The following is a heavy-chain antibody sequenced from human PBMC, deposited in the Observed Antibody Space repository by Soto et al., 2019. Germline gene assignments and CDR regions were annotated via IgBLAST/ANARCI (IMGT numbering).Heavy chain of an antibody. CDR3: SRVGGYYGDYPNFDY. V-gene: IGHV4-59*01. J-gene: IGHJ4*02. Sequence: SETLSLTCTVSGSSISPYYWTWIRQPPGKGLEWIGNVYYSGSTNYNPSLKSRVTISVDRSRNQFSLRLTSVTAADTAVYFCSRVGGYYGDYPNFDYWGQGTRVTVSS. CDR1: GSSISPYY. CDR2: VYYSGST. D-gene: IGHD4-17*01.